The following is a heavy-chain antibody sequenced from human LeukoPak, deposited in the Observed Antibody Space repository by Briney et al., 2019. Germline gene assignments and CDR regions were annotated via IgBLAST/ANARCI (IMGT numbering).Heavy chain of an antibody. CDR3: AKERTSGWYLYYFDY. CDR2: ISGSGGST. CDR1: GFTFSSYG. Sequence: GGTLRLSCAASGFTFSSYGMSWVRQAPGKGLEWVSAISGSGGSTYYADSVKGRFTISRDNSKNTLYLQMNSLRAEDTAVYYCAKERTSGWYLYYFDYWGQGTLVTVSS. V-gene: IGHV3-23*01. J-gene: IGHJ4*02. D-gene: IGHD6-19*01.